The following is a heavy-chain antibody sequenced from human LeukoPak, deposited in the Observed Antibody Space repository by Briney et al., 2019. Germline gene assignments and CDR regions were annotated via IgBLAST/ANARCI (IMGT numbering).Heavy chain of an antibody. J-gene: IGHJ4*02. V-gene: IGHV3-13*01. D-gene: IGHD1-26*01. CDR3: ASLGDSIY. CDR2: IGKAGDT. Sequence: QPGGSLRLSCAASGFAFTDYDMHWVGQATGGGLEGVSSIGKAGDTYYADSVKGRFTISRENANNNFYLQMNSLRAGDTAVYFCASLGDSIYWGQGTLVTVSS. CDR1: GFAFTDYD.